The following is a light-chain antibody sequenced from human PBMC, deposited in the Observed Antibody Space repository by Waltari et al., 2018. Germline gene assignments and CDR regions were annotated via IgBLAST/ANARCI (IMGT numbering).Light chain of an antibody. CDR1: TSNIGRNH. Sequence: QSVLTQPPSVSAAAGQKVTVSCSGSTSNIGRNHVSCYQHFPRTTPKLLIYDSDKRPSGIPDRFSGSKSGTSATLGITGLQTGDEADYYCGTWDNSLTAGVFGGGTKLTVL. J-gene: IGLJ2*01. CDR3: GTWDNSLTAGV. V-gene: IGLV1-51*01. CDR2: DSD.